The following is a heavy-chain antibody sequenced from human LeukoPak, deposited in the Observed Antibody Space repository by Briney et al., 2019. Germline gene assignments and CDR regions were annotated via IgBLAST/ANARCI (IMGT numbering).Heavy chain of an antibody. Sequence: PSETLSLTCTVSGGSISSGSYYWSWIRQPAGKGLEWIGRIYTSGSTNYNPSLKSRVTISVDTSKNQFSLKLSSVTAADTAVYYCARVRNYDFWSGYSPHYYYGMDVWGQGTTVTVS. CDR3: ARVRNYDFWSGYSPHYYYGMDV. V-gene: IGHV4-61*02. J-gene: IGHJ6*02. D-gene: IGHD3-3*01. CDR1: GGSISSGSYY. CDR2: IYTSGST.